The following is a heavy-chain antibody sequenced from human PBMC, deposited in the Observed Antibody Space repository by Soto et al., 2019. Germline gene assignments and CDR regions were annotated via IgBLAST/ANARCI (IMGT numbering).Heavy chain of an antibody. D-gene: IGHD2-15*01. CDR1: GFTFSSYW. Sequence: EVQLVESGGGLVQPGGSLRLSCAASGFTFSSYWMHWVRQAPGKGLVWISRINSDGSSTSYADSVKGRFTISRDNAKNTLYLQMNSLRAEDTAVYYCARDFGVVVAPNYYYYYGMDVWGQGTTVTVSS. CDR3: ARDFGVVVAPNYYYYYGMDV. J-gene: IGHJ6*02. CDR2: INSDGSST. V-gene: IGHV3-74*01.